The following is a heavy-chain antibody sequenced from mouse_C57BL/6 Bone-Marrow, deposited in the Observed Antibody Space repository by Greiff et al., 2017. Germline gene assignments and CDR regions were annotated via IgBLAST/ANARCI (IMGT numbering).Heavy chain of an antibody. V-gene: IGHV1-63*01. CDR3: ARRGTAYYFDY. J-gene: IGHJ2*01. Sequence: QVQLQQSGAELVRPGTSVKMSCKASGYTFTNYWIGWAKQRPGHGLEWIGDIYPGGGYTNYNEKFKGKATLTADKSSRTAYMQFSSLTSEDSAIYYCARRGTAYYFDYWGQGTTLTVSS. CDR2: IYPGGGYT. CDR1: GYTFTNYW. D-gene: IGHD1-2*01.